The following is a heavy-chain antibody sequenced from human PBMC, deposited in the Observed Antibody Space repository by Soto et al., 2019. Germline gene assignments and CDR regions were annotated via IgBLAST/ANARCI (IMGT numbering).Heavy chain of an antibody. CDR3: AKGTNIVATNRPHEGY. Sequence: GGSLRLSCAASGFTFSSYAMSWVRQAPGKGLEWVSAISGSGGSTYHADSVKGRFTISRDNSKNTLYLQMNSLRAEDTAVYYCAKGTNIVATNRPHEGYWGPGTMGTVSS. D-gene: IGHD5-12*01. V-gene: IGHV3-23*01. CDR1: GFTFSSYA. CDR2: ISGSGGST. J-gene: IGHJ4*02.